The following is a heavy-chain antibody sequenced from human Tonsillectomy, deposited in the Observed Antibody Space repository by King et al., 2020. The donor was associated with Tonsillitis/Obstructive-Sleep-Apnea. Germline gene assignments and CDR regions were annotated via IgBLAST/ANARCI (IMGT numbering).Heavy chain of an antibody. J-gene: IGHJ4*02. Sequence: VQLVESGGDLVQPGGSLRLSCAASGFTFSSSAMSWVRQAPGKGLEWVSTISGSGGSTYYADSVKGRFTISRDNSKNTLYLQMNSLRAEDAAVYYCASSPYGSGTYCSFDYWGQGTLVTVSS. CDR1: GFTFSSSA. CDR2: ISGSGGST. D-gene: IGHD3-10*01. CDR3: ASSPYGSGTYCSFDY. V-gene: IGHV3-23*04.